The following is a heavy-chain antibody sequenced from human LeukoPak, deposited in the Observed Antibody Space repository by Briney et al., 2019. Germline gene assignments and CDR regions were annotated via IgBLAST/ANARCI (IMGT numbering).Heavy chain of an antibody. D-gene: IGHD6-6*01. CDR3: ARGRKHFYSEYSSSPWFDP. V-gene: IGHV4-34*01. CDR1: GGSFSGYY. J-gene: IGHJ5*02. CDR2: INHSGST. Sequence: PSETLSLTCAVYGGSFSGYYWSWIRQPPGKGLEWIGEINHSGSTNYNPSLKSRVTISVDTSKNQFSLKLSSVTAADTAVYYCARGRKHFYSEYSSSPWFDPWGQGTLVTVSS.